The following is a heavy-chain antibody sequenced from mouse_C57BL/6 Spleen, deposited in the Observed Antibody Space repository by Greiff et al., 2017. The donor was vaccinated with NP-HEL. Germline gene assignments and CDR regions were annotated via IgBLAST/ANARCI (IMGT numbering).Heavy chain of an antibody. J-gene: IGHJ2*01. CDR1: GFNIKDDY. V-gene: IGHV14-4*01. D-gene: IGHD2-2*01. Sequence: VQLKQSGAELVRPGASVKLSCTASGFNIKDDYMHWVKQRPEQGLEWIGWIDPENGDTEYASKFQGKATITADTSSNTAYLQLSSLTSEDTAVYYCTSSTMVTRYFDYWGQGTTLTVSS. CDR2: IDPENGDT. CDR3: TSSTMVTRYFDY.